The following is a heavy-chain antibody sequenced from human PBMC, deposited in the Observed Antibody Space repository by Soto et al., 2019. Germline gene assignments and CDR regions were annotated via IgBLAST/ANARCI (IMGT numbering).Heavy chain of an antibody. CDR3: ARDLWGYCGTDCYPLDV. V-gene: IGHV4-59*01. CDR1: GGSISRYY. CDR2: MYNTGST. J-gene: IGHJ6*02. Sequence: PSETLSLPCTVSGGSISRYYWVWIRQPPGKGLEWIGYMYNTGSTVYNPPFKSRVTISVDTSKNQFSLKLNSVTAADTAVYYCARDLWGYCGTDCYPLDVWGQGTTVTVSS. D-gene: IGHD2-21*02.